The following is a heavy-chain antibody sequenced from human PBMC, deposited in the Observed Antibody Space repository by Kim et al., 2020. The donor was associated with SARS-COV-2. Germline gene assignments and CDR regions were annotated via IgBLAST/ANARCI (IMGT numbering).Heavy chain of an antibody. V-gene: IGHV3-23*01. J-gene: IGHJ6*02. Sequence: DSVKGRFTISRDNSKNTLYLQMNSLRAEDTAVYYCAKRVRSSWYYYGMDVWGQGTTVTVSS. CDR3: AKRVRSSWYYYGMDV. D-gene: IGHD6-13*01.